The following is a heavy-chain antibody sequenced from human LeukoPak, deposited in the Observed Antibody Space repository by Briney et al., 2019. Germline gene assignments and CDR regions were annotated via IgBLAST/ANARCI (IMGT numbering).Heavy chain of an antibody. Sequence: GGSLRLSCAASGFSFSSYWMHWVRQAPGKGRVWVSRINSVGSSTSYADSVKGRFTISRDNAKNTLYLQMNSLRAEDTAVYYCARGAAVAGTYYYYYGMDVWGQGTTVTVSS. CDR3: ARGAAVAGTYYYYYGMDV. CDR2: INSVGSST. D-gene: IGHD6-19*01. CDR1: GFSFSSYW. J-gene: IGHJ6*02. V-gene: IGHV3-74*01.